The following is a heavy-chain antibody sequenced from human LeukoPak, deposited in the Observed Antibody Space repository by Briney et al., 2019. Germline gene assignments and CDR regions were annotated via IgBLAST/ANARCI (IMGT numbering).Heavy chain of an antibody. J-gene: IGHJ4*02. Sequence: MASETLSLTCTVSGGSISSYYWSWIRQPPGKGLEWIGEINHSGSTNYNPSLKSRVTISVDTSKNQFSLKLSSVTATDTAVYYCASADGYPYYFDYWGQGTLVTVSS. V-gene: IGHV4-34*01. CDR1: GGSISSYY. CDR3: ASADGYPYYFDY. CDR2: INHSGST. D-gene: IGHD5-24*01.